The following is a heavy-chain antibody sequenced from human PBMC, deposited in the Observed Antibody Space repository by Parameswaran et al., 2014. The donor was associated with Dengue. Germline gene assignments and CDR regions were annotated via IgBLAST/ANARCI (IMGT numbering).Heavy chain of an antibody. J-gene: IGHJ5*02. CDR3: TISQYCSSTSCYSEYWFDP. D-gene: IGHD2-2*01. V-gene: IGHV3-49*02. Sequence: RWIRQPPGKGLEWVGFIKSKKAYGGTTDYAASVKDRFTISRDDSKSIAYLQMNSLKTEDTAVYYCTISQYCSSTSCYSEYWFDPWGQGTQVTVSS. CDR2: IKSKKAYGGTT.